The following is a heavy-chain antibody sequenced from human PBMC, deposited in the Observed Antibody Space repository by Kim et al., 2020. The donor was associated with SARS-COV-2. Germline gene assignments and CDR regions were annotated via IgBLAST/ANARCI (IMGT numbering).Heavy chain of an antibody. Sequence: GGSLRLSCAASGFTFSSYAMSWVRQAPGKGLEWVSAISGSGGSTYYADSVKGRFTISRDNSKNTLYLQMNSLRAEDTAVYYCAKKFQRTMVRGGVSRGFDPWGQGTLVTVSS. CDR1: GFTFSSYA. CDR3: AKKFQRTMVRGGVSRGFDP. CDR2: ISGSGGST. J-gene: IGHJ5*02. D-gene: IGHD3-10*01. V-gene: IGHV3-23*01.